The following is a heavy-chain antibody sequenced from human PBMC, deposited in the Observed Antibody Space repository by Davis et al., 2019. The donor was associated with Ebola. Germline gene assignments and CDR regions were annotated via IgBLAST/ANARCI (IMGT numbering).Heavy chain of an antibody. V-gene: IGHV3-48*01. CDR1: GFTFRTYS. J-gene: IGHJ4*02. Sequence: GESLKISCAASGFTFRTYSMNWVRQAPGKGLEWVSYISGNMAETYYADSVKGRFTISRSNAKNSLYLQMNNLRAEDTAVYYCARDYNYAFDYWGQGALVTVSS. D-gene: IGHD5-24*01. CDR2: ISGNMAET. CDR3: ARDYNYAFDY.